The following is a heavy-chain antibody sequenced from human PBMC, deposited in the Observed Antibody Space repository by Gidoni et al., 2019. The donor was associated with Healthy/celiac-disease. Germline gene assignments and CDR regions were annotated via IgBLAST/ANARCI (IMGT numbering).Heavy chain of an antibody. J-gene: IGHJ3*02. V-gene: IGHV3-23*01. D-gene: IGHD2-21*01. CDR3: AKDGDGPYPSAFDI. Sequence: EVQPLESGGGLVQPGGSLSLSCAASGFPFSSYAMNWVRQSPGKGLEWVSTISGSGGSTYYADSVKGRFSISRDNSKNTLYLKMNSLRAEDTAIYYCAKDGDGPYPSAFDIWGQGTMVTVSS. CDR1: GFPFSSYA. CDR2: ISGSGGST.